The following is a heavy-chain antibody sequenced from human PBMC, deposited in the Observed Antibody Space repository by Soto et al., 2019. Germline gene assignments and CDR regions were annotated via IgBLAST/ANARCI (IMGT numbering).Heavy chain of an antibody. D-gene: IGHD3-22*01. CDR3: AKVFYYYDSSGYYYCDY. CDR2: ISGSGSTI. V-gene: IGHV3-23*01. CDR1: DRTFSGSA. Sequence: PGRAVILTSAASDRTFSGSAVRWVLQTPRSGAELISSISGSGSTIYYADSVKGRFTISRDNSKNTLYLQMSSLRAEDTAVYYCAKVFYYYDSSGYYYCDYCGQGTRVTVSP. J-gene: IGHJ4*02.